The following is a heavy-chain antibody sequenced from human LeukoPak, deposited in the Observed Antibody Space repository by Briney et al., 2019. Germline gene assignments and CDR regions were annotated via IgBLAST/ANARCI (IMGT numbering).Heavy chain of an antibody. CDR1: GFTFSSYA. CDR3: AKDQKDYVWGSDRLNWFDP. J-gene: IGHJ5*02. Sequence: PGGSLRPSCAASGFTFSSYAMSWVRQAPGKGLEWVSGVSGSGSNTYYADSVKGRFTISRDNSKNTVYLQMNSLRAEDTAVYYCAKDQKDYVWGSDRLNWFDPWGQGTLVTVSS. D-gene: IGHD3-16*02. V-gene: IGHV3-23*01. CDR2: VSGSGSNT.